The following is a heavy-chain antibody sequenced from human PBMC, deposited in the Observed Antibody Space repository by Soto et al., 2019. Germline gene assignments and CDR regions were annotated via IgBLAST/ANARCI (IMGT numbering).Heavy chain of an antibody. D-gene: IGHD3-10*02. CDR1: GESLSAYY. CDR3: ARSTVYVPFLFPCLDV. J-gene: IGHJ6*02. Sequence: KPSETLSLTSAVYGESLSAYYWTWIRQPPGKGLEWIGEINQSGSTNYNPSLKRRVTMSADTSKKHFSLKVTSVTAADTAVYYCARSTVYVPFLFPCLDVWGQGTTVTVSS. V-gene: IGHV4-34*01. CDR2: INQSGST.